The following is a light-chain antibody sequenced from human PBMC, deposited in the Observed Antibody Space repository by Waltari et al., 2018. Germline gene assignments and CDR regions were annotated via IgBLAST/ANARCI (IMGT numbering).Light chain of an antibody. Sequence: SYELTQPPSVSVSPGKTVSITSPGDRLGDKGASWHQQKPGQSPVMVIYQDTQRPPGIPERFSGSNSGNTATLTISGTQIMDEADYYCQTWDGSTAVFGGGTKVTVL. CDR3: QTWDGSTAV. J-gene: IGLJ3*02. V-gene: IGLV3-1*01. CDR2: QDT. CDR1: RLGDKG.